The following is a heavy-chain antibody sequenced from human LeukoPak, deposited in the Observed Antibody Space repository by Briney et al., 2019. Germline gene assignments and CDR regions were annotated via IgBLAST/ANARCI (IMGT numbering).Heavy chain of an antibody. CDR2: ISSSGGSI. Sequence: GGSLRLSCAASGFTFSNYAMNWVRQAPGKGLEWVSAISSSGGSIFYADSVRGRFTISRDNSKNTLYLQMSSLRVEDTAVYYCAKEILDYGGNSDYWGQGTLVTVSS. D-gene: IGHD4-23*01. J-gene: IGHJ4*02. CDR3: AKEILDYGGNSDY. CDR1: GFTFSNYA. V-gene: IGHV3-23*01.